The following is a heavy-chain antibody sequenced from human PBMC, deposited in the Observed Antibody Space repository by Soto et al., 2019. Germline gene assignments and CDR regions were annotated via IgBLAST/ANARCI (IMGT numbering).Heavy chain of an antibody. V-gene: IGHV3-23*01. CDR1: GFNFRLYP. D-gene: IGHD3-3*01. Sequence: PGGSLRLSCGASGFNFRLYPMAWVRQAPGKGLEWVSSISGSGGSTFYADSVKGRFTISRDNSKNTLYLQMDTLRAGDSAVYYCAKTINGGDFWSGYLRYYYYGMDVWGQGTTVTVSS. J-gene: IGHJ6*02. CDR2: ISGSGGST. CDR3: AKTINGGDFWSGYLRYYYYGMDV.